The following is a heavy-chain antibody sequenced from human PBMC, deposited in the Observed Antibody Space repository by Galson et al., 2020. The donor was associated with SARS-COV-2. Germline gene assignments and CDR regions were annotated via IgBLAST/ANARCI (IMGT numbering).Heavy chain of an antibody. CDR2: VSTYNGNT. CDR3: ARDWKGVYHYGLDV. CDR1: GYSFSTSG. D-gene: IGHD1-1*01. V-gene: IGHV1-18*01. Sequence: ASVKVSCKASGYSFSTSGFSWVRQAPGQGIEWMGWVSTYNGNTNYAQKFQGRVTMTTDTSTSTVYLELRSLTSDDTAVYYCARDWKGVYHYGLDVWGQGTTVTVSS. J-gene: IGHJ6*02.